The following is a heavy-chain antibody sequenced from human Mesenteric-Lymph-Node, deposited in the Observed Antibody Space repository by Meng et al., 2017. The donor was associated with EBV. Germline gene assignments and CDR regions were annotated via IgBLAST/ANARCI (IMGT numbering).Heavy chain of an antibody. CDR2: IYYSGST. J-gene: IGHJ1*01. CDR3: ARVVVGATSAEYFQH. CDR1: GGSISSSSYY. V-gene: IGHV4-39*07. D-gene: IGHD1-26*01. Sequence: QLPLQGSGPGLLKPSETLSLTCTVSGGSISSSSYYWGWIRQPPGKGLEWIGSIYYSGSTYYNPSLKSRVTISVDTSKNQFSLKLSSVTAADTAVYYCARVVVGATSAEYFQHWGQGTLVTVSS.